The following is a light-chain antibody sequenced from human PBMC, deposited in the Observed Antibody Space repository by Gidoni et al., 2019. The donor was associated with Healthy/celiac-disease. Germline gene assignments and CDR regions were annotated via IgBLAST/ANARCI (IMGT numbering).Light chain of an antibody. CDR1: QSISSY. V-gene: IGKV1-39*01. J-gene: IGKJ4*01. CDR3: QQSYSTPLT. CDR2: AAS. Sequence: DIHMTQSPSSLSASVGDRVTITCRASQSISSYLNWYQQKPGKAPKLLIYAASSLQSGVPSRFSGSGSGTDFTLTSSSLQPEDFATYYCQQSYSTPLTFXGXTRVEIK.